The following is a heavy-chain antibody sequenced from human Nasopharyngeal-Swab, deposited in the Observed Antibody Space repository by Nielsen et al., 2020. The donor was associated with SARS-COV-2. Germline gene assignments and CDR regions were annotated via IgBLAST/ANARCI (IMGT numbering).Heavy chain of an antibody. CDR1: GGSLSGYY. V-gene: IGHV4-34*01. CDR3: ARGPLGYCTGGVCYGLDY. J-gene: IGHJ4*02. D-gene: IGHD2-8*02. CDR2: INHSGST. Sequence: SETLSLTCAVYGGSLSGYYWSWIRHPPGKGLEWIGEINHSGSTNYNPSLKSRVTISVDTSKNQFSLKLSSVTAADTAVYYCARGPLGYCTGGVCYGLDYWGQGTLVTVSS.